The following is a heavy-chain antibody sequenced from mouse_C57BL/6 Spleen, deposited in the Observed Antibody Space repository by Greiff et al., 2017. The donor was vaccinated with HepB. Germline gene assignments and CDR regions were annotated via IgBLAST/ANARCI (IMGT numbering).Heavy chain of an antibody. CDR2: IRNKANGYTT. V-gene: IGHV7-3*01. CDR1: GFTFTDYY. J-gene: IGHJ4*01. CDR3: ARYIYYYAMDY. Sequence: DVHLVESGGGLVQPGGSLSLSCAASGFTFTDYYMSWVRQPPGKALEWLGFIRNKANGYTTEYSASVKGRFTISRDNSQSILYLQMNALRAEDSATYYCARYIYYYAMDYWGQGTSVTVSS.